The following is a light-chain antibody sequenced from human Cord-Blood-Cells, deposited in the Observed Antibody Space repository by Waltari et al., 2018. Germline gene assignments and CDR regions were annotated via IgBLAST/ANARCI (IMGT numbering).Light chain of an antibody. CDR2: AAS. CDR3: QQSYGTPYT. CDR1: QSISSY. V-gene: IGKV1-39*01. Sequence: DIQMTQSPSSLSASVGDRVTITFLANQSISSYSHWYQQKPGKAPKLLIYAASSLQSGVPSRFSSSGSGTDCTLTISSLQPEDFATYYCQQSYGTPYTFGQGTKLEIK. J-gene: IGKJ2*01.